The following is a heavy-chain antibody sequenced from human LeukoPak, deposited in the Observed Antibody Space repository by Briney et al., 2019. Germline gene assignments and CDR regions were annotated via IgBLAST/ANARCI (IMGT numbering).Heavy chain of an antibody. V-gene: IGHV1-46*01. CDR2: IIPSSDTT. CDR1: GGTFSSYA. D-gene: IGHD6-13*01. Sequence: GASVKVSCKASGGTFSSYAISWVRQAPGQGLEWMGRIIPSSDTTHYAQKFQGRVTITRDTSTTTVYMVLNSLRSDDTAVYYCARDGSKWNFDYWGQGTLVTVSS. J-gene: IGHJ4*02. CDR3: ARDGSKWNFDY.